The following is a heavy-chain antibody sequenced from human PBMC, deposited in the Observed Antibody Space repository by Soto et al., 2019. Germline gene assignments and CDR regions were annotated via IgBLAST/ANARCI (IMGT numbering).Heavy chain of an antibody. D-gene: IGHD2-2*01. CDR2: IYYSGST. CDR3: ASTYQLLVPSDYYYYGMDV. CDR1: GGSISSGDYD. Sequence: PSETLSLTCTVSGGSISSGDYDWSWIRQPPGKGLEWIGYIYYSGSTYYNPSLKSRVTISVDTSKNQFSLKLSSVTAADTAVYYCASTYQLLVPSDYYYYGMDVWGQGTTVTVSS. V-gene: IGHV4-30-4*01. J-gene: IGHJ6*02.